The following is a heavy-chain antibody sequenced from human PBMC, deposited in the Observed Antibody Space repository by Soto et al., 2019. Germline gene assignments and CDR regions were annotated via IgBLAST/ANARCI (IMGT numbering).Heavy chain of an antibody. J-gene: IGHJ3*01. V-gene: IGHV4-59*08. CDR3: ASLNFDLLTGYYAFDF. Sequence: QVQLQESGPGLVKPSETLSLTCTVSGGSINSYYWSWIRQPPGRGPEYVGYISYSGSTNYNPSLKGRSTMSVATSNNQFSLKLSSVTAADTAVYYCASLNFDLLTGYYAFDFWGQGTMVTVSS. D-gene: IGHD3-9*01. CDR1: GGSINSYY. CDR2: ISYSGST.